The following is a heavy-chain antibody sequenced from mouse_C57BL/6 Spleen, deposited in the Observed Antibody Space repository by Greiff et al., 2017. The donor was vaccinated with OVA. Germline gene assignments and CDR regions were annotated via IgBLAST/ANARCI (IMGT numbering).Heavy chain of an antibody. Sequence: VQLQQPGAELVMPGASVTLSCKASGYTFTSYWMHWVKQRPGQGLEWIGEIDPSDSYTNYNQKFKGKSTLTVDKSSSTAYMQLSSLTSEDSAVYYCARSAQVSWFAYWGQGTLVTGSA. V-gene: IGHV1-69*01. CDR2: IDPSDSYT. J-gene: IGHJ3*01. CDR1: GYTFTSYW. CDR3: ARSAQVSWFAY. D-gene: IGHD3-2*02.